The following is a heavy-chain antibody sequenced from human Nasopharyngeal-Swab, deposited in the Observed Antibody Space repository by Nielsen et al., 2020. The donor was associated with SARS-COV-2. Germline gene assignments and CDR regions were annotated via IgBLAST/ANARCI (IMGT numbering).Heavy chain of an antibody. CDR3: ARDLELSTNYYALDY. Sequence: DSVKGRFTISRDNAKNSLDLQMNSLRDEDTAVYYCARDLELSTNYYALDYWGQGTLVTVSS. D-gene: IGHD3-16*02. V-gene: IGHV3-11*06. J-gene: IGHJ4*02.